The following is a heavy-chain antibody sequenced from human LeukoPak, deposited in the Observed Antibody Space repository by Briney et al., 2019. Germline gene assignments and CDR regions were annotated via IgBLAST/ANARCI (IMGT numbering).Heavy chain of an antibody. CDR3: AKALTGEVSDY. Sequence: GGSLRLSCAASGFTFSSYSMNWVRQAPGKGLEWVSYISSSSSTIYYADSVKGRFTISRDNAKNSLYLQMNSLRAEDTAVYYCAKALTGEVSDYWGQGTLVTVSS. CDR1: GFTFSSYS. J-gene: IGHJ4*02. CDR2: ISSSSSTI. V-gene: IGHV3-48*04. D-gene: IGHD3-10*01.